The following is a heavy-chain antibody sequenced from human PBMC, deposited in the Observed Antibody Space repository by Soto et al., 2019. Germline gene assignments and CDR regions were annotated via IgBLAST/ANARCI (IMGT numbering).Heavy chain of an antibody. J-gene: IGHJ3*02. Sequence: ASVKVSCKASGYTFTGYYMHWVRQAPGQGLEWMGWINPNSGGTNYAQKFQGWVTMTRDTSISTAYMELSRLRSDDTAVYYCARDSYYYGRPHDAFDIWGQGTTVTVS. CDR1: GYTFTGYY. CDR2: INPNSGGT. V-gene: IGHV1-2*04. D-gene: IGHD3-22*01. CDR3: ARDSYYYGRPHDAFDI.